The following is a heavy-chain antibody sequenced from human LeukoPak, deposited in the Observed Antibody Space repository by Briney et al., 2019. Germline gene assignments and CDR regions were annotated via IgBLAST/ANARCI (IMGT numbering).Heavy chain of an antibody. V-gene: IGHV3-74*01. J-gene: IGHJ6*02. CDR2: INGDGSWT. D-gene: IGHD4-23*01. Sequence: PGGSLRLSCAASGNYWMHWVRQAPGQGLVWVSHINGDGSWTTYADSVKGRFTISRDDSENTLNLQMNSLRAEDTAVYYCARDLSLGWEVTAYGMDVRGQGTTVTVSS. CDR3: ARDLSLGWEVTAYGMDV. CDR1: GNYW.